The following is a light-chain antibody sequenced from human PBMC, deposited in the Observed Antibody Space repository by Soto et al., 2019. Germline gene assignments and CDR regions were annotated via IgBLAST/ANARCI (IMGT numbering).Light chain of an antibody. CDR2: GAS. V-gene: IGKV3-15*01. CDR1: QSVSSN. Sequence: EIVMTQSPATLSVSPGERATLSCRASQSVSSNLAWYQQKPGQAPRLLIYGASTRATGIPARFSGSGSGTEFTLTISNLQSEDFAVYYWQQYNNWPRTFGQGTKVEIK. J-gene: IGKJ1*01. CDR3: QQYNNWPRT.